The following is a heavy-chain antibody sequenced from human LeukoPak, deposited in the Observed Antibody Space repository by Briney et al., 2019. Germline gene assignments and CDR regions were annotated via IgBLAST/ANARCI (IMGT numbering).Heavy chain of an antibody. Sequence: GGSLRLSCAASGFTFSRYEMNWVRQAPGKGLEWISYISGRGDTIYYADSVKGRFTISRDNAKNSLYLQMNSLRAEDTAVYHCARAPLVLQYRWWFDPWGQGTLVIVSS. CDR2: ISGRGDTI. CDR3: ARAPLVLQYRWWFDP. J-gene: IGHJ5*02. V-gene: IGHV3-48*03. CDR1: GFTFSRYE. D-gene: IGHD5-24*01.